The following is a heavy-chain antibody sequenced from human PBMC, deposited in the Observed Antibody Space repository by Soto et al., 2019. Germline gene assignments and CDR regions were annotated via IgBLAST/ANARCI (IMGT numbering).Heavy chain of an antibody. CDR1: GYTFTSYD. J-gene: IGHJ6*02. V-gene: IGHV1-8*01. CDR3: ARGVDAGVDV. CDR2: MSPTSGAT. Sequence: QVQLVQSGAEVTKPGASVKVSCKASGYTFTSYDINWVRQATGQGREWMGWMSPTSGATGYAQKFQGRVTMTRDTSISTAYMELSNLRSEDTAIYYCARGVDAGVDVWGQGSTVTVSS. D-gene: IGHD1-1*01.